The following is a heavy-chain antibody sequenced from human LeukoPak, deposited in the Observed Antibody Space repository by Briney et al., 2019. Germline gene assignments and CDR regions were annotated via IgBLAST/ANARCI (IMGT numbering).Heavy chain of an antibody. Sequence: GSLRLSCAASGFTFSSYAMSWVRQPPGKGLEWIGEIYHSGSTNYNPSLKSRVTISVDKSKNQFSLKLSSVTAADTAVYYCARSNIVGATISFDYWGQGTLVTVSS. D-gene: IGHD1-26*01. J-gene: IGHJ4*02. V-gene: IGHV4-4*02. CDR2: IYHSGST. CDR3: ARSNIVGATISFDY. CDR1: GFTFSSYAM.